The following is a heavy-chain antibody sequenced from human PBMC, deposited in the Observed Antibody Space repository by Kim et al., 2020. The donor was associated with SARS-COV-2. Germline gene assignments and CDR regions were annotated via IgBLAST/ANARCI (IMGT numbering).Heavy chain of an antibody. J-gene: IGHJ4*02. CDR3: AKGSSDSYSHFAC. Sequence: ADSVQGRFTISRDNSKNTLYLQMNSLRAEDTAIYYCAKGSSDSYSHFACWGQGTLVTVSS. V-gene: IGHV3-23*01. D-gene: IGHD3-22*01.